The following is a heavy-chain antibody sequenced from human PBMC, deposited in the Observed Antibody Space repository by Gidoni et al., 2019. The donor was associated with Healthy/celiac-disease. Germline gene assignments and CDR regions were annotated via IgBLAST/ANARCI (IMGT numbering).Heavy chain of an antibody. V-gene: IGHV3-23*04. Sequence: EVQLVESGGGLVQPGGSLRLSCAASGSTFSSYAMGWVRQAPGKGLEWVSAISGSGGSTYYADSVKGRFTISRDNSKNTLYLQMNSLRAEDTAVYYCAKARGSSRRPYYFDYWGQGTLVTVSS. CDR3: AKARGSSRRPYYFDY. CDR1: GSTFSSYA. J-gene: IGHJ4*02. D-gene: IGHD6-13*01. CDR2: ISGSGGST.